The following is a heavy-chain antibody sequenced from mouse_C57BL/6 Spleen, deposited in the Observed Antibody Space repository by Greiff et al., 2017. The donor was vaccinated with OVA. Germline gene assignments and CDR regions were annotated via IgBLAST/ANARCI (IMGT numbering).Heavy chain of an antibody. D-gene: IGHD4-1*01. CDR2: ISDGGSYT. Sequence: EVMLVESGGGLVKPGGSLKLSCAASGFTFSSYAMSWVRQTPEKRLEWVATISDGGSYTYYPDNVKGRFTISRDNAKNNLYLQMSHLKSEDTAMYYCARDQRTGTVAWFAYWGQGTLVTVSA. J-gene: IGHJ3*01. CDR3: ARDQRTGTVAWFAY. V-gene: IGHV5-4*01. CDR1: GFTFSSYA.